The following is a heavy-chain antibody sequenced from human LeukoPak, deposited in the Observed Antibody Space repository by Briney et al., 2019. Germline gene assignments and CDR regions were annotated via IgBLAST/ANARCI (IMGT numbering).Heavy chain of an antibody. Sequence: PGGSLRLSCAASGFTFSKYWMLWVRQAPGKGRKSVSRINTDGTVTTYADSVKGRFTVSRDNADNTMFLQMNSVRDEDTAVYYCATKQWLAPPPDSWGQGTPVTVSS. CDR2: INTDGTVT. V-gene: IGHV3-74*01. J-gene: IGHJ4*02. D-gene: IGHD6-19*01. CDR3: ATKQWLAPPPDS. CDR1: GFTFSKYW.